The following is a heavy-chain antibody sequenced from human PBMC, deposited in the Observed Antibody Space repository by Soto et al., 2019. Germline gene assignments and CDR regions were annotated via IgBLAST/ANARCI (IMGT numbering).Heavy chain of an antibody. D-gene: IGHD1-1*01. CDR3: AKNQDWNRPDPGAFDV. CDR1: GFTFDDYA. V-gene: IGHV3-23*01. Sequence: ELQLSQPGGGLVRPGGSLRLSCAGSGFTFDDYAINWARQAPGKGLEWVSGINGSGNQIDYTYSVEGRFIISSDDSKNTVFLQMNGLSAEDTAVYFCAKNQDWNRPDPGAFDVWGQGTTVTVTS. J-gene: IGHJ3*01. CDR2: INGSGNQI.